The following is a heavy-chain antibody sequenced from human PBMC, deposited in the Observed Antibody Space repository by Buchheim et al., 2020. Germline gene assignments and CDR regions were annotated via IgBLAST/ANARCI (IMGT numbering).Heavy chain of an antibody. CDR1: GFTFSSYS. J-gene: IGHJ1*01. D-gene: IGHD2-2*01. CDR2: ISDSGGST. Sequence: EVQLLESGGGLVQPGGSLRLSCAASGFTFSSYSMSWVRQAPGKGLEWVSGISDSGGSTYYAESVKGRFTISRDNSKNTLYLQMNSLRAEDTAVYFCAKTSGVVPAAVLEYFQHWGQGTL. CDR3: AKTSGVVPAAVLEYFQH. V-gene: IGHV3-23*01.